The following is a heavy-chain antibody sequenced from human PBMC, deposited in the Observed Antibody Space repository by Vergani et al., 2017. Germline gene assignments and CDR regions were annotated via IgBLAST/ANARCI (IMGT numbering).Heavy chain of an antibody. J-gene: IGHJ4*02. D-gene: IGHD2-15*01. CDR2: ILTSGST. V-gene: IGHV4-61*02. Sequence: QVQLQESGPGLVKPSQTLSLTCTVSGGSINSHNYYWSWIRQPAGKGLEWIGRILTSGSTNYNPSHKSRVTMSEDTSKNQFSLNLTSVNAADTAVYFCARESCLGGSCYKPLFNDWGQGILVTVSS. CDR1: GGSINSHNYY. CDR3: ARESCLGGSCYKPLFND.